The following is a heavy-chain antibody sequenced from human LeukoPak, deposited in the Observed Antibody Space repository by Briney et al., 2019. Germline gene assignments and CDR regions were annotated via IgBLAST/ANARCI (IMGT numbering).Heavy chain of an antibody. V-gene: IGHV4-61*02. J-gene: IGHJ5*02. CDR2: IYTSGST. Sequence: SETLSLTCTVSGGSISSGSYYWSWIRQPAGKGLEWIGRIYTSGSTNYNPSLKSRVTISVDTSKNQFSLKLSSVTAADTAVYYCARSSNVWWWPRARGGWFDPWGQGTLVTVSS. CDR3: ARSSNVWWWPRARGGWFDP. CDR1: GGSISSGSYY. D-gene: IGHD2-21*01.